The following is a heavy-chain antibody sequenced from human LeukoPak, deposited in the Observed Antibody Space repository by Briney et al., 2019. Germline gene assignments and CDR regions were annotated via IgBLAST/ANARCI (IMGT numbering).Heavy chain of an antibody. Sequence: PGGSLRLSCAASGFSFSTIYMSWVRQTPGQGLEWVANINVDGTAEYYVDSVKGRFTISRDNAKNSLYLQMNSLRAEDTAVYYCARDPYRFVFDIWGQGTVVLVSS. V-gene: IGHV3-7*03. J-gene: IGHJ3*02. CDR2: INVDGTAE. CDR1: GFSFSTIY. CDR3: ARDPYRFVFDI. D-gene: IGHD1-26*01.